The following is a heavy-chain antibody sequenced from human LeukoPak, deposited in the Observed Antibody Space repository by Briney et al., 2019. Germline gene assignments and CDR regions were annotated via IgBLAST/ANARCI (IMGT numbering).Heavy chain of an antibody. J-gene: IGHJ4*02. V-gene: IGHV4-59*08. CDR2: IYYSGSS. Sequence: SETLSLTCTVSGGSISNYYWSWIRQPPGKGLEWIGYIYYSGSSNYNPSLKSRVTISVDTSKNQFSLKLSSVTAADTAVYYCARGLLESDFWSGYYTRGHFDYWGQGTLVTVSS. CDR3: ARGLLESDFWSGYYTRGHFDY. D-gene: IGHD3-3*01. CDR1: GGSISNYY.